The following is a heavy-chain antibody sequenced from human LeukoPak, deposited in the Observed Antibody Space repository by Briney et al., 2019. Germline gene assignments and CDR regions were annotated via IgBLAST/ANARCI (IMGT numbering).Heavy chain of an antibody. Sequence: NSSETLSLTCTVSGGSISSGGYYWSRIRQPPGKGLEWIGYIYYSGSTYYNPSLKSRVTISVDTSKNQFSLKLSSVTAADTAVYYCARDGAIGASLDPWGQGTLVTVSS. J-gene: IGHJ5*02. CDR2: IYYSGST. CDR1: GGSISSGGYY. V-gene: IGHV4-31*03. D-gene: IGHD4/OR15-4a*01. CDR3: ARDGAIGASLDP.